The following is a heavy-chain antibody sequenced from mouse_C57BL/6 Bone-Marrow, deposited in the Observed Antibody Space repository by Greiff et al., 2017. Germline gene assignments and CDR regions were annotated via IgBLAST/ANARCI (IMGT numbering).Heavy chain of an antibody. V-gene: IGHV1-47*01. CDR2: FHPYNDAT. J-gene: IGHJ2*01. Sequence: QVQLKESGAELVKPGASVKMSCKASGYTFTTYPIEWMKQNHGKSLEWIGNFHPYNDATKYNEKFKGKATLTVEKSSSTVYLELSRLTSDDSAVYYCARGGNYGGYYLDYWGQGTTLTVSS. D-gene: IGHD2-1*01. CDR1: GYTFTTYP. CDR3: ARGGNYGGYYLDY.